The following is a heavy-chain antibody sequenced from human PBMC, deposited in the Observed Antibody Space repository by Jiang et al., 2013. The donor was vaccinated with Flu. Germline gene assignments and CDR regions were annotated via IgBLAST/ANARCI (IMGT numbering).Heavy chain of an antibody. V-gene: IGHV1-18*01. CDR3: ARDQNRGEWELLDDAFDI. CDR2: ISAYNGNT. D-gene: IGHD1-26*01. Sequence: GAEVKKPGASVKVSCKASGYTFTSYGISWVRQAPGQGLEWMGWISAYNGNTNYAQKLQGRVTMTTDTSTSTAYMELRSLRSDDTAVYYCARDQNRGEWELLDDAFDIWGQGTMVTVSS. CDR1: GYTFTSYG. J-gene: IGHJ3*02.